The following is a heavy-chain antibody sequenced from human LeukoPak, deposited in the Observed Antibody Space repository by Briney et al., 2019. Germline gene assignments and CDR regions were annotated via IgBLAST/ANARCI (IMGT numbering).Heavy chain of an antibody. CDR2: ISAYNGNT. CDR1: GYTFTSYG. J-gene: IGHJ4*02. V-gene: IGHV1-18*01. Sequence: WASVKVPCKASGYTFTSYGISWVRQAPGQELEWMGWISAYNGNTNYAQKVQGRVTMTTDTSTSTAYMELRSLTSDDTAVYYCARHPGYCSSTNCYFDYWGQGTLVTVSS. CDR3: ARHPGYCSSTNCYFDY. D-gene: IGHD2-2*01.